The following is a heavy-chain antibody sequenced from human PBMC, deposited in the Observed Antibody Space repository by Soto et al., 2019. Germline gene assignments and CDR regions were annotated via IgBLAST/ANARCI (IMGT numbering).Heavy chain of an antibody. D-gene: IGHD2-8*01. CDR3: AREGYCTNGVCGESWFDP. CDR1: GGTFSSYA. CDR2: IIPIFGTA. V-gene: IGHV1-69*13. Sequence: SVKVSCKASGGTFSSYAISWVRQAPGQGLEWMGGIIPIFGTANYAQKFQGRVTITADESTSTAYMELSSLRSEDTAVYYCAREGYCTNGVCGESWFDPWGQGTLVTVSS. J-gene: IGHJ5*02.